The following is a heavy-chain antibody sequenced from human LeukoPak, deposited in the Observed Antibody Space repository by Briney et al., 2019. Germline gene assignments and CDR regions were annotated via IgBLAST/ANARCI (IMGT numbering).Heavy chain of an antibody. CDR1: GFTFSSYW. D-gene: IGHD3-22*01. CDR3: ARDKYFDSTTYYPRFDY. J-gene: IGHJ4*02. Sequence: GGSLRLSCAASGFTFSSYWMSWVRQAPGKGLEWVANIKQDGGEKYYVDSVKGRFTISRDNAKTSLYLQMTSLRAEDTAVYYCARDKYFDSTTYYPRFDYWGQGILVTGSS. CDR2: IKQDGGEK. V-gene: IGHV3-7*04.